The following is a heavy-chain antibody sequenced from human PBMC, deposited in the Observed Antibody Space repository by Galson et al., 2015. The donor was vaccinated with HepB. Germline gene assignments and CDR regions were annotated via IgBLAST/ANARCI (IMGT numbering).Heavy chain of an antibody. Sequence: QSGAEVKKPGESLRISCKGSGYSFTNYWINWVRQTSERGLEWMGRIDTSDSYANYSPSFQGHVIISTDKSIRTAYLQWNSLEASDTAIYYCARHLVMVGGVIVDFYYGMDVWGQGTTVTVSS. D-gene: IGHD3-16*02. CDR3: ARHLVMVGGVIVDFYYGMDV. CDR2: IDTSDSYA. J-gene: IGHJ6*02. V-gene: IGHV5-10-1*01. CDR1: GYSFTNYW.